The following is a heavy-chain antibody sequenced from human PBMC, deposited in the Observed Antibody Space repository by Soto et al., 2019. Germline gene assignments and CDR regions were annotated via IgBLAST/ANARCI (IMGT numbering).Heavy chain of an antibody. CDR1: GVSISSGDYY. CDR2: IYYSEST. CDR3: ASGYYYPLDY. D-gene: IGHD3-22*01. V-gene: IGHV4-30-4*02. J-gene: IGHJ4*02. Sequence: PSETLSLTCTVSGVSISSGDYYWSWIRQTPGKGLEWIGYIYYSESTNYNPSLKSRVTISVDTSKNQFSLRLNSVTAADTAVYYCASGYYYPLDYWGQGTLVTVSS.